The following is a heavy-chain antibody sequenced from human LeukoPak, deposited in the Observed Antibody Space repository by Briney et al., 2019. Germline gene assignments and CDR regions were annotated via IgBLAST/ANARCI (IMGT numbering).Heavy chain of an antibody. CDR3: ARGPHGWLRLFPIRVHFDY. D-gene: IGHD5-12*01. Sequence: PSDTLSLTCAVYGGSFSGYYWSWIRQPPGKGLEWIGEINHSGSTNYNPSLKSRVTISVDTSKNQFSLKLSSVTAADTAVYYCARGPHGWLRLFPIRVHFDYWGQGTLVTVSS. CDR1: GGSFSGYY. V-gene: IGHV4-34*01. J-gene: IGHJ4*02. CDR2: INHSGST.